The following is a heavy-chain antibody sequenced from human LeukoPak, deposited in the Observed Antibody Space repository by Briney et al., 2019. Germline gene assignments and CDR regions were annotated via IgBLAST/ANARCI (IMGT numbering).Heavy chain of an antibody. J-gene: IGHJ4*02. Sequence: PGGSLRLSCAASGFTFSSYWMSWVRQAPGKGLEWVANIKQDGSEKYYVDSVKGRFTISRDNAKNSLYLQMNSLRAEDTAVYYCARGGGHYYDSCPIRYWGQGTLVTVSS. CDR1: GFTFSSYW. D-gene: IGHD3-22*01. V-gene: IGHV3-7*01. CDR3: ARGGGHYYDSCPIRY. CDR2: IKQDGSEK.